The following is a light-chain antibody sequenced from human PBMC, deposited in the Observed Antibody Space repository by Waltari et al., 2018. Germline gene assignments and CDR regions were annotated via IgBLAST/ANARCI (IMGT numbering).Light chain of an antibody. CDR2: KNN. CDR3: ATWDNGLNGVV. Sequence: QSVLTQPPSASGTPGQRITVSCSGSRSNLGSNTVNWYQQLPGTAPTLLIYKNNRRPSGVPDRVAGAKSGTSAILAISGLQSEDEADYFCATWDNGLNGVVFGGGSKVTVL. V-gene: IGLV1-44*01. CDR1: RSNLGSNT. J-gene: IGLJ2*01.